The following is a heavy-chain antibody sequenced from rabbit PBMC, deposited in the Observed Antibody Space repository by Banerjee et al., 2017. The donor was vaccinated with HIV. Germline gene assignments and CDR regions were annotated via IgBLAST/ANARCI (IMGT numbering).Heavy chain of an antibody. D-gene: IGHD6-1*01. V-gene: IGHV1S45*01. CDR3: ARGIYKYGFAGYAYATDFNL. Sequence: QQQLEESGGGLVQPEGSLTLTCTASGFSFSSSYYMCWVRQAPGKGLEWIACIAVGSSGSTYYASWAKGRFTISKTSSTTVTLQMTSLTAADTATYFCARGIYKYGFAGYAYATDFNLWGPGTLVTVS. J-gene: IGHJ4*01. CDR1: GFSFSSSYY. CDR2: IAVGSSGST.